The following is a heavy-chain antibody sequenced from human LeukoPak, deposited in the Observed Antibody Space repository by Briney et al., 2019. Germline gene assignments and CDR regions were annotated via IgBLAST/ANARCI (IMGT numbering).Heavy chain of an antibody. V-gene: IGHV3-48*03. D-gene: IGHD2-2*01. CDR1: GFTFSSYE. CDR3: ARRYCSSTSCLLDY. CDR2: ISSSGSTI. Sequence: GGSLRLSCAASGFTFSSYEMNWVRQDPGKGLEWVSYISSSGSTIYYADSVKGRFSISRDNAKNSLYLQMNSLRGEDTAVYYCARRYCSSTSCLLDYWGQGTLVTVSS. J-gene: IGHJ4*02.